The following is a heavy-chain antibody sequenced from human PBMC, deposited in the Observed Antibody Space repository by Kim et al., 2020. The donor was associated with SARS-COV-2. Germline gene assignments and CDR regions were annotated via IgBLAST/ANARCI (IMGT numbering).Heavy chain of an antibody. Sequence: ADHVAAPVTISRENSKNTLYLHMNSLRAEDTAVYYCARELVSRSSLTLDYWGQGTLVTVSS. V-gene: IGHV3-23*01. D-gene: IGHD6-6*01. CDR3: ARELVSRSSLTLDY. J-gene: IGHJ4*02.